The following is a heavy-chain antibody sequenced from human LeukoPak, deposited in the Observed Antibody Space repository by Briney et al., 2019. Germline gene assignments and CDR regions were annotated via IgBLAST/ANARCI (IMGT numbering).Heavy chain of an antibody. V-gene: IGHV4-31*03. CDR3: AGGEYDSSGYYTLLDY. CDR1: GGSISSGGYY. Sequence: SQTLSLTCTVSGGSISSGGYYWSWIRQHPGKGLEWIGYIYYSGSTYYNPSLKSRVTISVDTSKNQFSLKLSSVTAADTAVYYCAGGEYDSSGYYTLLDYWGQGTLVTVSS. CDR2: IYYSGST. D-gene: IGHD3-22*01. J-gene: IGHJ4*02.